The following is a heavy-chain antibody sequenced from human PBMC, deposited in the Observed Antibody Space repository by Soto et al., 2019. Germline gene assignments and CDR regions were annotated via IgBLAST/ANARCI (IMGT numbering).Heavy chain of an antibody. Sequence: SVKVSCKASGFTFTSSAVQWVRQARGQRLEWIGWIVVGSGNKNYAQKFQERVTITRDMSTSTAHMELSSLRSEDTAVYYCAAPRYSSGWYGVASFDYWGQGTLVTVSS. CDR1: GFTFTSSA. J-gene: IGHJ4*02. V-gene: IGHV1-58*01. D-gene: IGHD6-19*01. CDR2: IVVGSGNK. CDR3: AAPRYSSGWYGVASFDY.